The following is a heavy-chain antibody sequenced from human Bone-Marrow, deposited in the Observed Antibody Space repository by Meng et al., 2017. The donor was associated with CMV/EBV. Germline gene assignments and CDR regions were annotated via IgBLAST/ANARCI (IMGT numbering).Heavy chain of an antibody. V-gene: IGHV4-30-4*08. CDR1: GGSISSGDNY. CDR2: IHYSETT. J-gene: IGHJ4*02. D-gene: IGHD3-22*01. CDR3: ARASHTVAPWFFAY. Sequence: SETLSLTCTVSGGSISSGDNYWSWIRQPPGKGLEWIGYIHYSETTYYNPSLKSRITISADTSKNHFTLKLTSVTAADTAVYYCARASHTVAPWFFAYWGQGMLVNVSS.